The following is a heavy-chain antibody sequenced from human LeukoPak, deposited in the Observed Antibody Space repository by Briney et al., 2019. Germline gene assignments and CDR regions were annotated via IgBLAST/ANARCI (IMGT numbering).Heavy chain of an antibody. CDR3: ARGDSSGWYYFDY. J-gene: IGHJ4*02. CDR2: ISSSGSTK. D-gene: IGHD6-19*01. CDR1: GFTFSSYE. Sequence: AGGSLRLSCAASGFTFSSYEMNWVRQAPGKGLEWVSYISSSGSTKYYADSVKGRFTISRDNARNSLYLQMNSLRAEDTAVYYCARGDSSGWYYFDYWGQGTLVTVSS. V-gene: IGHV3-48*03.